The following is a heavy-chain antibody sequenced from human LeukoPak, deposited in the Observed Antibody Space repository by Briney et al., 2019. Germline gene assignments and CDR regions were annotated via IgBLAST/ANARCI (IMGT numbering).Heavy chain of an antibody. CDR1: GGSFSGYY. CDR2: MYYSGGT. J-gene: IGHJ4*02. CDR3: ARTRGSALSAGSYY. D-gene: IGHD6-13*01. Sequence: SETLSLTCAVYGGSFSGYYWSWIRQPPGKGLEWIGSMYYSGGTYYNPSLKSRVTISVDTSKNQFSLRLSSVTAADTAVYYCARTRGSALSAGSYYWGQGALVTVSS. V-gene: IGHV4-34*01.